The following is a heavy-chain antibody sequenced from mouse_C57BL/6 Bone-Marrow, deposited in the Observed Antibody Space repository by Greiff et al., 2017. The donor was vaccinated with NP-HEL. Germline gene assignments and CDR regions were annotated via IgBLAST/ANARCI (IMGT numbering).Heavy chain of an antibody. Sequence: QVQLQQPGAELVRPGTSVKLSCKASGYTFTSYWMHWVKQRPGQGLEWIGVIDPSDSYTNYNQKFKGKATLTVDTSSSTAYMQLSSLTSEDSAVYYCARKILYGKGYFDVWGTGTTVTVSS. CDR2: IDPSDSYT. D-gene: IGHD2-1*01. CDR3: ARKILYGKGYFDV. J-gene: IGHJ1*03. V-gene: IGHV1-59*01. CDR1: GYTFTSYW.